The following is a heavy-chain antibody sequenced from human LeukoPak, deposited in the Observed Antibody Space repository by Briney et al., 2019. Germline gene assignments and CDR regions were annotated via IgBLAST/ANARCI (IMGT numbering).Heavy chain of an antibody. CDR1: GGSISSYY. V-gene: IGHV4-4*07. D-gene: IGHD2-15*01. CDR2: IYTSGST. CDR3: ARGGGSEGYYYYYMDV. Sequence: SETLSLTCTVSGGSISSYYWSWIRQPAGKGLEWIGRIYTSGSTNYNPSLKSRVTMSVDTTKNQFSLKLSSVTAADTAVYYCARGGGSEGYYYYYMDVWGKGTTVTVSS. J-gene: IGHJ6*03.